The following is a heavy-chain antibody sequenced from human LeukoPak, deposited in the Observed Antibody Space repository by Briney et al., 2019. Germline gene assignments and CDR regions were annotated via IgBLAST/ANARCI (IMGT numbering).Heavy chain of an antibody. CDR1: GGFISSYY. Sequence: SETLSLTCTVSGGFISSYYWSWIRQPPGKGLEWIGYIYYSGSTNYNPSLKSRVTISVDTSKNQFSLKLSSVTAADTAVYYCACGWYDNWFDPWGQGTLVTVSS. D-gene: IGHD6-19*01. CDR3: ACGWYDNWFDP. V-gene: IGHV4-59*01. CDR2: IYYSGST. J-gene: IGHJ5*02.